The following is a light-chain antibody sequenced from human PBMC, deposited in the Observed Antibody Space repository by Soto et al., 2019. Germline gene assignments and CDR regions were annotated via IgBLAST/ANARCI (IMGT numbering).Light chain of an antibody. J-gene: IGKJ4*01. CDR2: AVS. CDR3: QQRSNWPLT. V-gene: IGKV3-11*01. Sequence: EIVLTQSPGTLSLSPGERATLSCRASQSVSSYLAWYQQKPGQAPRLLIYAVSNRATGIPARFSGSGSGTDFTLTISSLEPEDIAVYYCQQRSNWPLTFGGGTKVDIK. CDR1: QSVSSY.